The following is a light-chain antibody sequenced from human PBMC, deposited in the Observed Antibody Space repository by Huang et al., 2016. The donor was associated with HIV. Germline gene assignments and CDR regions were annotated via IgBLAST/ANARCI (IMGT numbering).Light chain of an antibody. Sequence: DSVLTPSLGSLSLSPGQRATLSCRASESLRDNNLAWQQQKPGQSPRLLNYGSSWRAAGVPDMCRGSASGRYIPLIVNILEPEDFAEYYCQHYGSVFRFGGGTKVEIK. J-gene: IGKJ4*01. CDR2: GSS. CDR1: ESLRDNN. CDR3: QHYGSVFR. V-gene: IGKV3-20*01.